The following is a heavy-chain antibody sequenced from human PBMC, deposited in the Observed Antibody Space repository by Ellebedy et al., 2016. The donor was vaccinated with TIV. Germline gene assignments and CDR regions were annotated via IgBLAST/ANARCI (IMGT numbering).Heavy chain of an antibody. CDR2: IEPSGGTT. V-gene: IGHV1-46*01. J-gene: IGHJ6*02. D-gene: IGHD1-26*01. CDR1: GYTFTNYY. Sequence: AASVKVSCKASGYTFTNYYMHWVRQAPGQGLEWMGIIEPSGGTTIHAQKFQGRVTMTRDTSTITVYMELSSLRSEDTAVYYCARDRFIVPGTRAYYGMDVWGQGTTVTVS. CDR3: ARDRFIVPGTRAYYGMDV.